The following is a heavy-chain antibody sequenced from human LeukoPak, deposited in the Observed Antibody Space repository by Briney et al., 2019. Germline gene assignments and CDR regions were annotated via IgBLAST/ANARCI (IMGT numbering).Heavy chain of an antibody. Sequence: GGSLRLSCAASGFTFSSYEMNWVRQAPGKGLEWVSYISSSGSTIYYADSVKGRFTISRDNAKNSLYLQMNSLRAEDTAVYYCARDYHTFSYYDSSGRHDAFDIWGQGTMVTVSS. CDR3: ARDYHTFSYYDSSGRHDAFDI. CDR1: GFTFSSYE. CDR2: ISSSGSTI. D-gene: IGHD3-22*01. V-gene: IGHV3-48*03. J-gene: IGHJ3*02.